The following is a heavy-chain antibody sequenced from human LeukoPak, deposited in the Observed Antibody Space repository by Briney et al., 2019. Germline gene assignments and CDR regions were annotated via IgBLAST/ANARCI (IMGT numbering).Heavy chain of an antibody. V-gene: IGHV3-7*01. CDR2: IKQDGSEK. Sequence: GGSLRLSCAASGFTFISYWMNWVRQAPGKGLEGVANIKQDGSEKDYVDSVKGRFTISRDNAKNSLYLQMNSLRAEDRAVYYCARVSSLAVAGFFDYWGQGILVTVSS. J-gene: IGHJ4*02. CDR1: GFTFISYW. D-gene: IGHD6-19*01. CDR3: ARVSSLAVAGFFDY.